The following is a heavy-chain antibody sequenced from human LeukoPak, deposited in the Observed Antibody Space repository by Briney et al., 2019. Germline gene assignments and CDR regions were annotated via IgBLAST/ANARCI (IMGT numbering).Heavy chain of an antibody. Sequence: SVKVSCKASGGTFISYAISWVRQAPGQGLEWMGGIIPIFGTANYAQKFQGRVTITTDESTSTAYMELSSLRSEDTAVYYCARDLEYSYAGFDYWGQGTLVTVSS. CDR3: ARDLEYSYAGFDY. J-gene: IGHJ4*02. D-gene: IGHD5-18*01. V-gene: IGHV1-69*05. CDR2: IIPIFGTA. CDR1: GGTFISYA.